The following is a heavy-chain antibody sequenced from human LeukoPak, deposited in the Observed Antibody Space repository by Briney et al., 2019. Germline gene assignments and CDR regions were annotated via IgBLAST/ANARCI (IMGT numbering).Heavy chain of an antibody. CDR2: ISGSGGST. CDR1: GFTFSSYA. D-gene: IGHD4-17*01. J-gene: IGHJ4*02. Sequence: GGSLRLSCAASGFTFSSYAMSWVRQAPGKGLEWVSAISGSGGSTYYAASVKGRFTISRDNSKNTLYLQMNSLRAEDTAVYYCAKDFHGDYYFDYWGQGTLVTVSS. CDR3: AKDFHGDYYFDY. V-gene: IGHV3-23*01.